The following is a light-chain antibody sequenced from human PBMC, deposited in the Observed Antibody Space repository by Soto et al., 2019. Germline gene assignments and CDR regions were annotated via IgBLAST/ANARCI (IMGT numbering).Light chain of an antibody. CDR2: GAS. CDR3: QQYKYWPLT. J-gene: IGKJ4*01. V-gene: IGKV3-15*01. Sequence: EVVMTQSPVTLSVSPGERATLSCRASQSVYGSLAWYQQKPGQAPRLLIHGASNRATDIPARFSGSGSGTEFSLIINGLQSDDFAVYYCQQYKYWPLTFGGGTKVEIK. CDR1: QSVYGS.